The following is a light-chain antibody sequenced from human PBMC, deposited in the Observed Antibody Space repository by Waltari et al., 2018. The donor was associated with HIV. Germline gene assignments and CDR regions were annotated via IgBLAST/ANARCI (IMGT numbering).Light chain of an antibody. J-gene: IGKJ4*01. V-gene: IGKV3-15*01. CDR1: QSVSSN. CDR2: GAS. Sequence: EIVMTQSPATLSVFPGERATLSCTASQSVSSNLAWYQQKPGQAPRPLIYGASTRATGIPARFSGSGSGTEFTLTISGLQSEDFAVYYCQHYNHGPPLTFGGGTKVEIK. CDR3: QHYNHGPPLT.